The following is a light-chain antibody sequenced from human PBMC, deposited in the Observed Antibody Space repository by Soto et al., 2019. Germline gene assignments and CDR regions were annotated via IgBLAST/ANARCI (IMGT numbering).Light chain of an antibody. CDR3: QQYNSYPYT. J-gene: IGKJ2*01. CDR2: KAS. CDR1: QSISSW. V-gene: IGKV1-5*03. Sequence: DIQMTQSPSTLSASVGDRDTITCRASQSISSWLAWYQQKQGKAPKLLIYKASSLESGVPSRFSGSGSGTEFTLTISSLQPDDFAAYYCQQYNSYPYTFGQGTKLEIK.